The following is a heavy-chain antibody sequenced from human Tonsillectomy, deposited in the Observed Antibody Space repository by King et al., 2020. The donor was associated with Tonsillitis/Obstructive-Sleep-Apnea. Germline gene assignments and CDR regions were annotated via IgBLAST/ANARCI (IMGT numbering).Heavy chain of an antibody. CDR3: ARDSVTGGGGEGGVDY. D-gene: IGHD3-16*01. CDR2: ISSSGSTI. Sequence: VQLVESGGGLVQPGGSLRLSCAASGFTFSSYEMNWVRQAPGKGLEWVSYISSSGSTIYYADSVKGRFTISRDNAKNSLYLQMNSLRAEDTAVYYCARDSVTGGGGEGGVDYWGQGTLVTVSS. J-gene: IGHJ4*02. CDR1: GFTFSSYE. V-gene: IGHV3-48*03.